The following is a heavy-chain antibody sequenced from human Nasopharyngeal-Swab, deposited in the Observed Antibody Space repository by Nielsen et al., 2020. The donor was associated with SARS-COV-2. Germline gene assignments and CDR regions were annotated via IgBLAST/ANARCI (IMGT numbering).Heavy chain of an antibody. CDR3: ARDIYSSGSYYLSYYYYGMDV. J-gene: IGHJ6*02. Sequence: GESLKISCAASGFTFSSYWMHWVRQAPGKGLVWVSRINSDGSSTSYADSVKGRFTISRDNAKNTLYLQMNSLRAEDTAVYYCARDIYSSGSYYLSYYYYGMDVWGQGTTVTVSS. V-gene: IGHV3-74*01. CDR1: GFTFSSYW. D-gene: IGHD3-10*01. CDR2: INSDGSST.